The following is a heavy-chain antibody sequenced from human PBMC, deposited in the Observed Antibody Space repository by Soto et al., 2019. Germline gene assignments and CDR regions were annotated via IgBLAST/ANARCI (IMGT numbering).Heavy chain of an antibody. CDR3: AREDSGAFFDF. D-gene: IGHD2-15*01. J-gene: IGHJ4*02. CDR1: GGSTISGGYS. V-gene: IGHV4-30-2*01. Sequence: PSETLSLTCAVSGGSTISGGYSWSWIRQPPGKGLEWIGYIYSGTTHYNPSLESRVTIAMDRSKNQVSLSLKSVTAADTAVYYCAREDSGAFFDFWGQGTLVTVSS. CDR2: IYSGTT.